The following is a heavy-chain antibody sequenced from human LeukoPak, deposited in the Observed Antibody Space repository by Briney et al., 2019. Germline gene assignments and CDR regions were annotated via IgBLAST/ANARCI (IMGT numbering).Heavy chain of an antibody. CDR2: IIPILGIA. D-gene: IGHD3-10*01. V-gene: IGHV1-69*04. CDR3: ARVADALLWFGEFDY. Sequence: SVKISCKSSEDTFTNYYLYWVRQAPGQGLEWMGRIIPILGIANYAQKFQGRVTITADKSTSTAYMELSSLRSEDTAVYYCARVADALLWFGEFDYWGQGTLVTVSS. CDR1: EDTFTNYY. J-gene: IGHJ4*02.